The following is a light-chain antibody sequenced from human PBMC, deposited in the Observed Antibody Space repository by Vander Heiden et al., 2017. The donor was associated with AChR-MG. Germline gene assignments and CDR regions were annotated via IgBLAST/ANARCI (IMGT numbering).Light chain of an antibody. CDR1: GNDVGSYPL. V-gene: IGLV2-23*02. CDR3: CSYAGTATWL. CDR2: EVT. Sequence: QSALTQPASVSGTPGQSITIPCSGTGNDVGSYPLVSWYQQHPGKAPKLMIYEVTKRPSGVSNRFSGAKSGRTASLTISGLQPEDEADYYCCSYAGTATWLFGGGTKLTVL. J-gene: IGLJ2*01.